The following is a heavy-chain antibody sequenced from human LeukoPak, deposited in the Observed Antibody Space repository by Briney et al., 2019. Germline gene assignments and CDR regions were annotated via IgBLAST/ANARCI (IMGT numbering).Heavy chain of an antibody. D-gene: IGHD1-14*01. J-gene: IGHJ4*02. CDR1: GFTFGGYG. Sequence: GGSLRLSCAGSGFTFGGYGMHWFRQTPGKGLEWVAVMAYDGSRAFYADSVKGRFTISRDNSKNTMSVQMDGLRAEDTAVYYCTRYNNDHFDYWGQGTLVTVSS. CDR2: MAYDGSRA. V-gene: IGHV3-33*01. CDR3: TRYNNDHFDY.